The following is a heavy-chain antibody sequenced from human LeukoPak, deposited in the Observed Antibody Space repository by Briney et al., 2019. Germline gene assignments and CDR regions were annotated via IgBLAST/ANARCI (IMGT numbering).Heavy chain of an antibody. J-gene: IGHJ4*02. V-gene: IGHV3-9*01. CDR1: GFTFDDYA. D-gene: IGHD3-10*01. CDR3: AKDINTMVRGVILN. CDR2: ISWNSGSI. Sequence: SGGSLRLSCAASGFTFDDYAMHWVRQAPGKGLEWVSGISWNSGSIGYADSVKGRFTISRDNAKNSLYLQMNSLRAEDTALYYCAKDINTMVRGVILNWGQGTLVTVSP.